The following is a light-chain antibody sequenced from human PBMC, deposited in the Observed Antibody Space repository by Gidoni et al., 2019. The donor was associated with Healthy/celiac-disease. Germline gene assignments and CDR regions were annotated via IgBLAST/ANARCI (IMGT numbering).Light chain of an antibody. V-gene: IGKV1-39*01. CDR2: AAS. Sequence: DIQMTHSPSSLSASVGDRVIITCRASQSISSYLNWYQQKPGKAPKLLIYAASSLQSGVPSRFSGSGSGTDFTLTISSLQPEDFATYYCQQSYSTPQLTFGGGTKVEIK. CDR1: QSISSY. CDR3: QQSYSTPQLT. J-gene: IGKJ4*01.